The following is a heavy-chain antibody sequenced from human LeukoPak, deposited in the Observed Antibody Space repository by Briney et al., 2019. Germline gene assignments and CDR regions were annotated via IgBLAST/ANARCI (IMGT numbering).Heavy chain of an antibody. CDR1: GFTVSRHY. J-gene: IGHJ3*02. V-gene: IGHV3-53*01. Sequence: GGSLRLSCVASGFTVSRHYMSWVRQAPGKGLEWVSVIFSDDSTSYADSVKGRFTISRDNSKNTLYLQMNSLRAEDTAVYYCARSPGYYDSSGHDAFDIWGQGTLVTVSS. CDR2: IFSDDST. CDR3: ARSPGYYDSSGHDAFDI. D-gene: IGHD3-22*01.